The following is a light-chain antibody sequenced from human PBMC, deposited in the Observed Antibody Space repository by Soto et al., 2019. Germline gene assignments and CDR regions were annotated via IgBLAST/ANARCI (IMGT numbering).Light chain of an antibody. V-gene: IGKV3-20*01. CDR2: GVS. J-gene: IGKJ5*01. Sequence: EIVLTQSPGTLSLSPGERATLSCRASQSVSSSYLAWYQQKPGQAPRLLIYGVSSRATGIPDRFSGSGSATDFTLTISRLEPEDFAVYYCQHYGRSPTFGQGTRLEIK. CDR3: QHYGRSPT. CDR1: QSVSSSY.